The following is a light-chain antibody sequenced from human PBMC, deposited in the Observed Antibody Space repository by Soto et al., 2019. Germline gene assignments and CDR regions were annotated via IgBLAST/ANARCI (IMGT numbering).Light chain of an antibody. CDR3: GTWDSSLSGGGIFGI. Sequence: QSVLTQPPSVSAAPGQTVTISCSGNSSNIGNNYVSWYQQFRGTAPKLLIYDTNKRPSVIPDRFSGSKSGTSATLGITGLQTGDEADYYCGTWDSSLSGGGIFGIFGGGTKVTVL. V-gene: IGLV1-51*01. J-gene: IGLJ2*01. CDR1: SSNIGNNY. CDR2: DTN.